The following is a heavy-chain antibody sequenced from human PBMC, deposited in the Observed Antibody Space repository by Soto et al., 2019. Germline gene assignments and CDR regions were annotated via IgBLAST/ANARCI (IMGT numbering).Heavy chain of an antibody. Sequence: QVQLQESGPGLVKPSQTLSLTCAVSGGSITSGAYYWTWIRQHPGKGLEWIAYIHYSGRTYYNPSLKSRVTISVDTSNNQFSLKLSSVTAADTAVYYCALYYFDSSGYSNWFDPWGQGTLGTVSS. D-gene: IGHD3-22*01. V-gene: IGHV4-31*11. CDR3: ALYYFDSSGYSNWFDP. J-gene: IGHJ5*02. CDR1: GGSITSGAYY. CDR2: IHYSGRT.